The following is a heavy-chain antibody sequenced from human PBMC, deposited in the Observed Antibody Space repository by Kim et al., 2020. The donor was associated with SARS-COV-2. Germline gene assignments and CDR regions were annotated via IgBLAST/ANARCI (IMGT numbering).Heavy chain of an antibody. CDR3: AKDKYSSSWYEEDYYGMDV. CDR1: GFTFDDYA. Sequence: GGSLRLSCAASGFTFDDYAMHWVRQAPGKGLEWVSLISGDGGSTYYADSVKGRFTISRDNSKNSLYLQMNSLRTEDTALYYCAKDKYSSSWYEEDYYGMDVSGQGTTVTVSS. J-gene: IGHJ6*02. CDR2: ISGDGGST. D-gene: IGHD6-13*01. V-gene: IGHV3-43*02.